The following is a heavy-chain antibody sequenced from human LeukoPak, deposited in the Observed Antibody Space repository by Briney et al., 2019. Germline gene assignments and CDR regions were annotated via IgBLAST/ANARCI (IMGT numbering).Heavy chain of an antibody. CDR2: MNPNSGNT. Sequence: ASVKVSCKASGYTFTSYDINWVRQATGQGLEWMGWMNPNSGNTGYAQKFQGRVTMTRNTSISTAYMELSSLRSEDTAVYYCARGKRTITMVRGVIITSNYWFDPWGQGTLVTVSS. D-gene: IGHD3-10*01. V-gene: IGHV1-8*01. CDR3: ARGKRTITMVRGVIITSNYWFDP. J-gene: IGHJ5*02. CDR1: GYTFTSYD.